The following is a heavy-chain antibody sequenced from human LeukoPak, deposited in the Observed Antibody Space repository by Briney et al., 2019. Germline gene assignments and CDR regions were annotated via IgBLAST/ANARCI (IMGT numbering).Heavy chain of an antibody. CDR3: ATGVGSGYSNPFDY. CDR1: GGSISSYY. J-gene: IGHJ4*02. Sequence: SETLSLTCTVSGGSISSYYGSWIRQPPGKGLEWIGYIYYSGSTNYNPSLKSRVTISVDTSKNQFSLKLSSVTAADTAVYYCATGVGSGYSNPFDYWGQGTLVTVSS. CDR2: IYYSGST. V-gene: IGHV4-59*01. D-gene: IGHD4-11*01.